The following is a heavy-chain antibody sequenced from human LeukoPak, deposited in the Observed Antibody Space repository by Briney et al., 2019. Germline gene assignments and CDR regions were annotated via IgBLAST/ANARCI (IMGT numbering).Heavy chain of an antibody. V-gene: IGHV3-53*01. CDR2: LYSDGNT. CDR1: GFTVITND. CDR3: ARGVEPLAANTLAY. Sequence: GGSLRLSCAVSGFTVITNDMTWVRQAPAKGLELVSVLYSDGNTKYADSVQGRFTISRDNSKNTLYLEMNSLSPDDTAVYYCARGVEPLAANTLAYWGQGTLVTVSS. D-gene: IGHD1-14*01. J-gene: IGHJ4*02.